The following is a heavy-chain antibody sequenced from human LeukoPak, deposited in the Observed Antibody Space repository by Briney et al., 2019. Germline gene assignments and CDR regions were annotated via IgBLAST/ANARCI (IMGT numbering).Heavy chain of an antibody. Sequence: PSETLSLTCTVSGGSISSYYWSWIRQPAGKGLEWIGRIYTSGSTNYNPSLKSRVTMSVDTSKNQFSLKLSSVTAADTAVYYCARDLPYCSSTSCYYYYYMDVWGKGTTVTVSS. V-gene: IGHV4-4*07. CDR3: ARDLPYCSSTSCYYYYYMDV. J-gene: IGHJ6*03. D-gene: IGHD2-2*01. CDR1: GGSISSYY. CDR2: IYTSGST.